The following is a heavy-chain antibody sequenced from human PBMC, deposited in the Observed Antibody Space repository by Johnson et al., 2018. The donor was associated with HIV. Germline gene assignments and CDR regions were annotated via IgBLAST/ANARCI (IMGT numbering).Heavy chain of an antibody. J-gene: IGHJ3*02. CDR2: ISHDGSDK. D-gene: IGHD5-12*01. V-gene: IGHV3-30*04. CDR1: GFTFSSYA. Sequence: QVQLVESGGGVVQPGRSLRLSCAASGFTFSSYAFHWVRQAPAKGLEWVAAISHDGSDKYYADSVKGRFTISRDSSKNSLYLEMNTLRPEDTAMYYCAKGLRETVDNDEVQLRRAFDRWGQGTMVTVSS. CDR3: AKGLRETVDNDEVQLRRAFDR.